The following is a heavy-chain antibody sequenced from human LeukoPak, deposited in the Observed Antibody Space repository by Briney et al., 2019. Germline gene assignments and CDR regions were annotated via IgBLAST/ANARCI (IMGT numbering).Heavy chain of an antibody. J-gene: IGHJ4*02. CDR1: GGSINTNNYY. D-gene: IGHD3-10*01. Sequence: PSETLSLTCTVSGGSINTNNYYWGWIRQPPGKGLEWIGSIYFSGSTYYNPSLKSRVTISMDTSKNHFSLNLNSVTAADAAMYYCARVPRYGSGTYYSPNYYFDSWGRGTLVTVSS. CDR3: ARVPRYGSGTYYSPNYYFDS. CDR2: IYFSGST. V-gene: IGHV4-39*07.